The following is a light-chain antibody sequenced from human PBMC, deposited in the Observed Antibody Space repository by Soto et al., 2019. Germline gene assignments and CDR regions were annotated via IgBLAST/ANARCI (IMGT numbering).Light chain of an antibody. CDR2: AAS. Sequence: EVVLTQSPGTLSVSPGDRGTLSCRASQSVSSNYLAWYQQKPGQAPRLLIYAASTRAAGIPDRFSGSGSGTDFTLTISRLEPEDFAVYYCQQFGNSLYTFGQGTKLEIK. V-gene: IGKV3-20*01. CDR3: QQFGNSLYT. J-gene: IGKJ2*01. CDR1: QSVSSNY.